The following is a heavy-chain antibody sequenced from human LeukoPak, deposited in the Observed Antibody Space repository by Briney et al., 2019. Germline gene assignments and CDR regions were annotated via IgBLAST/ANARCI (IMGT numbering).Heavy chain of an antibody. D-gene: IGHD1-26*01. J-gene: IGHJ3*02. Sequence: GGSLRLSCAASGFTFSSYAMHWVRQAPGKGLEWVAVISYDGSNKYYADSVKGRFTISRDNSKNTLYLQMNSLRAEDTAVYYCARSGRGGAFDIWGQGTMVTVSS. CDR2: ISYDGSNK. CDR3: ARSGRGGAFDI. V-gene: IGHV3-30*04. CDR1: GFTFSSYA.